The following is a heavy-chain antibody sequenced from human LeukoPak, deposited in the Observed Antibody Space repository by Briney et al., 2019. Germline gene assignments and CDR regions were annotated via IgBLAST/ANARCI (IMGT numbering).Heavy chain of an antibody. Sequence: SETLSLTCTVSGDSITSSAFYWSWIRQPPGKGLEWIEEINHSGSTNYNPSLKSRVTISVDTSKNQFSLKLSSVTAADTAVYYCARIGYDSSGYPRHFDYWGQGTLVTVSS. D-gene: IGHD3-22*01. CDR3: ARIGYDSSGYPRHFDY. CDR1: GDSITSSAFY. CDR2: INHSGST. V-gene: IGHV4-39*07. J-gene: IGHJ4*02.